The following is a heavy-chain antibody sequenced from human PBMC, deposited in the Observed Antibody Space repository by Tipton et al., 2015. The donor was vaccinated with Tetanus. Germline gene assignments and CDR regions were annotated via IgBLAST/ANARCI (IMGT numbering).Heavy chain of an antibody. J-gene: IGHJ6*02. CDR3: ARGSGASIFGVFMDV. V-gene: IGHV4-34*01. CDR2: IYHTGRA. CDR1: GGSFSGYF. Sequence: GLVKPSETLSLTCAVYGGSFSGYFWTWIRQPPGKGLEWIGEIYHTGRANYNPSLNSRVTMSVDTSKNQYSLKVSSVTAADTAIYYCARGSGASIFGVFMDVWGQGTTVTVSS. D-gene: IGHD3-3*01.